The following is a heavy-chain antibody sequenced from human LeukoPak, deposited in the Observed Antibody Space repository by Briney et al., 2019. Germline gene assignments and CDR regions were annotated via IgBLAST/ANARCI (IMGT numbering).Heavy chain of an antibody. V-gene: IGHV3-48*01. D-gene: IGHD5-12*01. CDR3: AREAWIWNY. CDR2: ISSSSSTI. J-gene: IGHJ4*02. Sequence: GGSLRLSCAGSGFSLHTYCMNWVRQAPGKGLEWISYISSSSSTIYYADSVKGRFTISRDNAKNSLYLQMNSLRAEDTAVYFCAREAWIWNYWGQGTLVTVSS. CDR1: GFSLHTYC.